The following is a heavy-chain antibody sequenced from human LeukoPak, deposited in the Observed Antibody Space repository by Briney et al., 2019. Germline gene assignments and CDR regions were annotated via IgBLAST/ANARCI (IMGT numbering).Heavy chain of an antibody. CDR2: ISGSGGST. J-gene: IGHJ4*02. Sequence: GGSLRLSCAASGFTFSSYAMSWVRQAPGKGLEWVSAISGSGGSTYYADSVKGRFTISRDNSKNTLYLQMNSLRAEDTAVYYCARGLIYSSGWYDYWGQGTLVTVSS. CDR3: ARGLIYSSGWYDY. CDR1: GFTFSSYA. D-gene: IGHD6-19*01. V-gene: IGHV3-23*01.